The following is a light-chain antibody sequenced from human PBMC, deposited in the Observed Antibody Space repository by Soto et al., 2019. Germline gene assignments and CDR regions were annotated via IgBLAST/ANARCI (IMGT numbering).Light chain of an antibody. CDR2: EVS. Sequence: QSALTQPASVSGSPGQSITISCTGTSSDVGGYKFVSWYQQHPGKAPKLMIFEVSHWPSGVSIRFSASKSGNTASLTISGHQAEDEADYYCSSYTSSSTLVFGTGTKLTVL. J-gene: IGLJ1*01. CDR3: SSYTSSSTLV. V-gene: IGLV2-14*01. CDR1: SSDVGGYKF.